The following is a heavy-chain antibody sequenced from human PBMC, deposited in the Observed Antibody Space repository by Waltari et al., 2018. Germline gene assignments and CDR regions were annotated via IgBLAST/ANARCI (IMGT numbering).Heavy chain of an antibody. J-gene: IGHJ4*02. CDR1: GGSISSSSYY. V-gene: IGHV4-39*01. D-gene: IGHD2-2*01. Sequence: QLQLQESGPGLVKPSETLSLTCTVSGGSISSSSYYWGWIRQPPGKGLEWIGSIYYSGSTYYNPSLKSRVTISVDTAKNQFSLKLSSVTAADTAVYYCARYSSSTSCYGPLFDYWGQGTLVTVSS. CDR3: ARYSSSTSCYGPLFDY. CDR2: IYYSGST.